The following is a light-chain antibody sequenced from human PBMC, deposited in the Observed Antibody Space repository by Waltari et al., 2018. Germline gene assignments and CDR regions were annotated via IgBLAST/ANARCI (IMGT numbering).Light chain of an antibody. Sequence: EVVLTQSPATLSLSPGERATLSCRASQSVSNSLAWYRQKPGQAPSLLIYDASTRAAGIPDRFSSSGSGTDFTLTIISLEPEDFAVYYCQLRTGWPMTFGQGTRLEIK. CDR1: QSVSNS. CDR3: QLRTGWPMT. J-gene: IGKJ5*01. V-gene: IGKV3-11*01. CDR2: DAS.